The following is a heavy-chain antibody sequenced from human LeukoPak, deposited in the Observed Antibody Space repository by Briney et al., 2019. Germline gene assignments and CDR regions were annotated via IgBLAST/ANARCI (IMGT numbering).Heavy chain of an antibody. D-gene: IGHD3-3*01. CDR3: ARGTRITIFGNPLRLNWFDP. J-gene: IGHJ5*02. CDR1: GGSFSGYY. V-gene: IGHV4-34*01. CDR2: INHSGST. Sequence: PSETLSLTCAVYGGSFSGYYWSWIRQPPGKGLEWIGEINHSGSTNYNPSLKSRVTISVDTSKNQFSLKLSSVTAADTAVYYRARGTRITIFGNPLRLNWFDPWGQGTLVTVSS.